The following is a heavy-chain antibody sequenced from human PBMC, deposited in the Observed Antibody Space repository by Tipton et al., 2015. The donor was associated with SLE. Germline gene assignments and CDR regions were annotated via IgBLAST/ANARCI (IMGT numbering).Heavy chain of an antibody. Sequence: GSLRLSCAASGFTFSSYAMSWVRQAPGKGLEWVSAISGSGGSTYYADSVKGRFTISRDNSKNTLYLQMNSLRAEDTAVYYCARVGYDSSAFDIWGQGTMVTVSS. D-gene: IGHD3-22*01. CDR3: ARVGYDSSAFDI. CDR1: GFTFSSYA. V-gene: IGHV3-23*01. CDR2: ISGSGGST. J-gene: IGHJ3*02.